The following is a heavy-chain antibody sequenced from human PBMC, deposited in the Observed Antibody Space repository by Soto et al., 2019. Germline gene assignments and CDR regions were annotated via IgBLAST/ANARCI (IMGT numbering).Heavy chain of an antibody. J-gene: IGHJ4*02. CDR3: ARMSLQDVDFDY. Sequence: SETLSLTCTVSGGSISSYYWSWIRQPPGKGLEWIGNIYDSGSTNYNPSLKSRVTFSVDTSKNQFSLNLTSVTAADTAVYYCARMSLQDVDFDYWGQGTPVTVSS. V-gene: IGHV4-4*08. CDR1: GGSISSYY. D-gene: IGHD1-1*01. CDR2: IYDSGST.